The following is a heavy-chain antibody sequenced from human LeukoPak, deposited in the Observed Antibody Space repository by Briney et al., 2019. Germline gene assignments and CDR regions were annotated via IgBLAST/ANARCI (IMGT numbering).Heavy chain of an antibody. J-gene: IGHJ4*02. CDR2: ISGSGDST. CDR3: AKPPMVRGVDYFDY. V-gene: IGHV3-23*01. CDR1: GFTFTTYA. D-gene: IGHD3-10*01. Sequence: GGSLRLSCAASGFTFTTYAMSWVRQAPGKGLEWVSAISGSGDSTYYADSVKGRFTISRDNSKNTLYLQMNNLRAEDTAIYYCAKPPMVRGVDYFDYWGQGTLVTVSS.